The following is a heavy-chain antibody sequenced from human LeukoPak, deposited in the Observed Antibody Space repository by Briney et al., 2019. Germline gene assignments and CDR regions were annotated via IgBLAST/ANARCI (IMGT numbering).Heavy chain of an antibody. J-gene: IGHJ4*02. CDR3: ARVTGRLVQSSFDF. V-gene: IGHV4-4*02. CDR2: IYRSGGT. D-gene: IGHD6-19*01. Sequence: SETLSHICALSGVSISSCIYWSWVRQPPGKGLEWIGEIYRSGGTNYHPSLKRRVTISLDTSKNQFSPKLISVTAADTAIYYCARVTGRLVQSSFDFWGQGILFPVSS. CDR1: GVSISSCIY.